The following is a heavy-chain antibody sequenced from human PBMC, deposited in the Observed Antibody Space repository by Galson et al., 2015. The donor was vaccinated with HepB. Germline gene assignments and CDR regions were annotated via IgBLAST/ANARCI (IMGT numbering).Heavy chain of an antibody. J-gene: IGHJ4*02. CDR1: GDSVSSNSAA. CDR3: ARDTEYGDYPHIDY. V-gene: IGHV6-1*01. D-gene: IGHD4-17*01. Sequence: CAISGDSVSSNSAAWNWIRQSPSRGLEWLGRTYYRSKWYNDYAVSVKSRITINPDTSKNQFSLQLNSVTPEDTAVYYCARDTEYGDYPHIDYWGQGTLVTVSS. CDR2: TYYRSKWYN.